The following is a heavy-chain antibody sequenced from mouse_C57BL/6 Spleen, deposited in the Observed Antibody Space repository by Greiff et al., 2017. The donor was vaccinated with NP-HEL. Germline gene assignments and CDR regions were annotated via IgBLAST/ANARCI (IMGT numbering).Heavy chain of an antibody. CDR1: GYTFTSYW. D-gene: IGHD1-1*01. J-gene: IGHJ1*03. Sequence: QVQLQQPGAELVKPGASVKMSCKASGYTFTSYWITWVKQRPGQGLEWIGDIYPGSGSTNYNEKFKSKATLTVDTSSSTAYMQLSSLTSEDSAVYYGARNNYGSSYGYFDVWGTGTTVTVSS. CDR3: ARNNYGSSYGYFDV. CDR2: IYPGSGST. V-gene: IGHV1-55*01.